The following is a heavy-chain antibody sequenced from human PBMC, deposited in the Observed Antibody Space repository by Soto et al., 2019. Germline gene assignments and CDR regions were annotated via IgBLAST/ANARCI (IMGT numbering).Heavy chain of an antibody. Sequence: QVQLVQSGAEVKKPGASVKVSCKASGYTFTSYGISWVRQAPGQGLEWVGWISAYNGNTNYAQKLQGRVTMTTDTSTSTAYMELRSLRSDDTAVYYCARARGKDSSGYPYYYYGMDVWGQGTTVTVSS. CDR3: ARARGKDSSGYPYYYYGMDV. J-gene: IGHJ6*02. CDR2: ISAYNGNT. D-gene: IGHD3-22*01. CDR1: GYTFTSYG. V-gene: IGHV1-18*01.